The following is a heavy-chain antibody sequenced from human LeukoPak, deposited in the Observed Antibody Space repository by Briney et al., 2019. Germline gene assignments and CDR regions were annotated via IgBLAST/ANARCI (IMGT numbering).Heavy chain of an antibody. D-gene: IGHD6-13*01. Sequence: ASVKVSCKASGYTFTSYAMNWVRQAPGQGLEWMGWINTNTGNPTYAQGFTGRFVFSLDTSVSTAYVQISSLKAEDTAVYYCARGYSSLPRYNWFDPWGQGTLVTVSS. V-gene: IGHV7-4-1*02. CDR2: INTNTGNP. J-gene: IGHJ5*02. CDR3: ARGYSSLPRYNWFDP. CDR1: GYTFTSYA.